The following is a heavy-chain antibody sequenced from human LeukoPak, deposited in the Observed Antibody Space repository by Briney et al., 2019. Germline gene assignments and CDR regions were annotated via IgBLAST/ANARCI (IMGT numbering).Heavy chain of an antibody. CDR3: GRVRPGYADY. CDR1: GFTFITYW. D-gene: IGHD5-18*01. CDR2: ISSEGIGQ. J-gene: IGHJ4*02. V-gene: IGHV3-7*01. Sequence: PGGSLTLSCAASGFTFITYWVTWVRQAPGKGLEWVATISSEGIGQYYLDSVKGRFTISRDNAQSSLFLQMTSLRTEDTAVYYCGRVRPGYADYWGQGTLVTVSS.